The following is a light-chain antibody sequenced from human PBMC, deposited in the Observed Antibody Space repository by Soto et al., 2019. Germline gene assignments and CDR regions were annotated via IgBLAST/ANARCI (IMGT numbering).Light chain of an antibody. V-gene: IGKV3-20*01. Sequence: EIVITQSPGTLSLSPEERATLSCRASQSVSSSYLAWYQQKPGQAPRLLIYGASSRATGIPDRFSGSGSGTDFTLTISRLEPKDFAVYYCQQYGNSPWTFGQGTKVDIK. CDR3: QQYGNSPWT. J-gene: IGKJ1*01. CDR2: GAS. CDR1: QSVSSSY.